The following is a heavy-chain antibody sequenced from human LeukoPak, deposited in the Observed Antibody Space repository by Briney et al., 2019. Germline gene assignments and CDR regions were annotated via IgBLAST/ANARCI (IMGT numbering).Heavy chain of an antibody. CDR3: ARDMSYYGSGSYTSGTNWFDP. Sequence: SETLSLTCTVSGGSISSYYWSWIRQPAGKGLEWIGRIYTSGSTNYNPSLKSRVTMSVDTSKNQFSLKPSSVTAADTAVYYCARDMSYYGSGSYTSGTNWFDPWGQGTLVTVSS. D-gene: IGHD3-10*01. CDR2: IYTSGST. CDR1: GGSISSYY. J-gene: IGHJ5*02. V-gene: IGHV4-4*07.